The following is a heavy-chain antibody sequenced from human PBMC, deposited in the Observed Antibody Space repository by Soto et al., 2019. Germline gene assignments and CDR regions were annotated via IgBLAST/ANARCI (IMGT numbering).Heavy chain of an antibody. CDR3: AKDMNSVPEY. CDR1: GFTFSGYL. CDR2: IKTDGSIT. D-gene: IGHD1-7*01. J-gene: IGHJ4*02. Sequence: PGGSRRLSCAASGFTFSGYLMYWGRQAPGKGLVWVSRIKTDGSITSYADSVKGRFTVSRDNARDMLYLQMNSLRAEDTAVYYCAKDMNSVPEYWGQGTLVTVSS. V-gene: IGHV3-74*01.